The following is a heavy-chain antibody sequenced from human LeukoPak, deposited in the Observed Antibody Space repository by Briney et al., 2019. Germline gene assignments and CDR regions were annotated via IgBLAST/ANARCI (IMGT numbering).Heavy chain of an antibody. J-gene: IGHJ5*02. Sequence: SETLSLTCAVYGGSFSGYYWXXXXXXPXXXXXXXXXINHSGSTNYNPSLKSRVTISVDTSKNXFSLKLSSVTAADTAVYYCATGQLDSSGYSPHWFDPWGQGTLVTVSS. D-gene: IGHD3-22*01. V-gene: IGHV4-34*01. CDR2: INHSGST. CDR3: ATGQLDSSGYSPHWFDP. CDR1: GGSFSGYY.